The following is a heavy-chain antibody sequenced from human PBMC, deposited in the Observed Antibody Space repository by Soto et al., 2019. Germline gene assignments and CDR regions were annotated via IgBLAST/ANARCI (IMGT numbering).Heavy chain of an antibody. CDR3: ARHANSYGPGTYYSPFDY. D-gene: IGHD3-10*01. V-gene: IGHV4-39*01. J-gene: IGHJ4*02. CDR2: IYYSGST. CDR1: GGSISSSSYY. Sequence: QLQLQESGPGLVKPSETLSLTCTVSGGSISSSSYYWGWIRQPPGKGLEWIGSIYYSGSTYYNPSRKSRVTISVDTPKNQFSLKLSSVTAADTAVYYCARHANSYGPGTYYSPFDYWGQGTLVTVSS.